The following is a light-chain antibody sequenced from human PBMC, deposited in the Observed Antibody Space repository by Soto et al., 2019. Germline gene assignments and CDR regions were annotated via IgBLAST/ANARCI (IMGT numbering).Light chain of an antibody. CDR3: QQYYDTPLT. V-gene: IGKV1-33*01. CDR1: QNINTY. CDR2: DAS. J-gene: IGKJ4*01. Sequence: IQMTQSPSSLSASVGDRVTMTCRASQNINTYLNWYQQRPGKAPKLLIFDASILETGVPSRFSAGGSGTDFTFTISSLRSEDVAVYYCQQYYDTPLTFGGGTKVEIK.